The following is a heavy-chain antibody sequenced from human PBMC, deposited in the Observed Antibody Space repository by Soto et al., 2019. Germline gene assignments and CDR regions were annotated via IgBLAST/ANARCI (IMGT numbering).Heavy chain of an antibody. V-gene: IGHV1-69*01. J-gene: IGHJ4*02. Sequence: QVQLVQSGAEVKKPGSSVKVSCKASGGTFNNYAISWVRQAPGQGLEWMGGIIPIIGPADYAHKFQGRLAISADESTGTTFMELSSLRSEDTALYYWARGGVDVVATSAFDYWGQGNLVTVSS. CDR1: GGTFNNYA. CDR2: IIPIIGPA. D-gene: IGHD5-12*01. CDR3: ARGGVDVVATSAFDY.